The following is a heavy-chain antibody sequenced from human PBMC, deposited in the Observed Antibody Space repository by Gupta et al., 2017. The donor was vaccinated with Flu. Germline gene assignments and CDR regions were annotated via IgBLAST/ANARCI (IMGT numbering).Heavy chain of an antibody. CDR3: ARGDSRGYTY. Sequence: EVQLVQSGVEVRKPGESLKISCQGSGYSFTTYWLAWVRQMPGKGLELMGSIYPGDSDTTDSPSFQSQVTISADKSLNTAYLQWSSLKASDTAMYYCARGDSRGYTYWGQGTLLTVS. V-gene: IGHV5-51*01. D-gene: IGHD3-22*01. J-gene: IGHJ4*02. CDR2: IYPGDSDT. CDR1: GYSFTTYW.